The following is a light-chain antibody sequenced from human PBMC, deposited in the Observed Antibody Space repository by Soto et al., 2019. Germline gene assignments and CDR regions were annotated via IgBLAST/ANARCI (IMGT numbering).Light chain of an antibody. J-gene: IGKJ4*01. CDR1: QSISSY. Sequence: DIQMTQSPSSLSASVGDRVTITCRGSQSISSYLNWYQQKPGKAPKVLIYAASSLQSGVPSRFSGIGSGTDFTLSISSLQPEDFATYYCQQSYSGPLTFGGGTKVEIK. CDR3: QQSYSGPLT. V-gene: IGKV1-39*01. CDR2: AAS.